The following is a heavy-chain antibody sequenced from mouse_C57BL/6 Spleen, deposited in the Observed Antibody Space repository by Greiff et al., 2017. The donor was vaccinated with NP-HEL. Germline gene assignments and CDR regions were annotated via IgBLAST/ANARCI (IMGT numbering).Heavy chain of an antibody. D-gene: IGHD3-2*02. CDR3: ARLKTAQATVYFDY. CDR2: IDPSDSYT. V-gene: IGHV1-69*01. CDR1: GYTFTSYW. Sequence: QVQLQQPGAELVMPGASVKLSCKASGYTFTSYWMHWVKQRPGQGLEWIGEIDPSDSYTNYNQKFKGKSTLTVDKSSSPAYMQLSSLTSEDSAVYYCARLKTAQATVYFDYWGQGTTLTVSS. J-gene: IGHJ2*01.